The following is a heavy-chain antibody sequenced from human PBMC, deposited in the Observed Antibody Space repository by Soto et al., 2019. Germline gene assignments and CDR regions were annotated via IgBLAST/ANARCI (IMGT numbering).Heavy chain of an antibody. D-gene: IGHD2-2*02. V-gene: IGHV5-51*01. CDR1: GYSFTSYW. CDR2: IYPGDSDT. CDR3: ARLSGCSSTSCYTHMDV. J-gene: IGHJ6*02. Sequence: GESLKISCKGSGYSFTSYWIGWVRQMPGKGPEWMGIIYPGDSDTRYSPSFQGQVTISADKSISTAYLQWSSLKASDTAMYYCARLSGCSSTSCYTHMDVWGQGTTVTVSS.